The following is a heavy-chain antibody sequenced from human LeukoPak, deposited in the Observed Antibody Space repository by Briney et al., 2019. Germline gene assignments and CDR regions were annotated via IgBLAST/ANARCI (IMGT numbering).Heavy chain of an antibody. D-gene: IGHD3-22*01. CDR2: IYYSGST. V-gene: IGHV4-59*08. CDR3: ARQLVDYDSSGYSLFDY. CDR1: GGSISSYY. Sequence: EPSETLSLTCTVSGGSISSYYWSWIRQPPGKGLEWIGYIYYSGSTNYNPSLKSRVTISVDTSKNQFSLKLSSVTAADTAVYYCARQLVDYDSSGYSLFDYWGQGTLVTVSS. J-gene: IGHJ4*02.